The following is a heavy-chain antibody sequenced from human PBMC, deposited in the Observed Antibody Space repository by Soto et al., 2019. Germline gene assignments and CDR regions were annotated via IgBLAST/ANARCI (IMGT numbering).Heavy chain of an antibody. J-gene: IGHJ3*02. CDR1: GYTFTSYV. Sequence: ASVKVSCKASGYTFTSYVISWVLQGPGQGLEWMGWISAYNGNTNYAQKLQGRVTMTTDTSTSTAYMELRSLRSDDTAVYYCARDYDFWSGYYDDAFDIWGQGTMVTVSS. V-gene: IGHV1-18*01. CDR3: ARDYDFWSGYYDDAFDI. CDR2: ISAYNGNT. D-gene: IGHD3-3*01.